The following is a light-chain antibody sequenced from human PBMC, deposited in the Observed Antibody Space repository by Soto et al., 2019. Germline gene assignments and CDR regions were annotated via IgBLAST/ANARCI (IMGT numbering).Light chain of an antibody. CDR1: SGSVSTTHD. CDR3: VVYMGSGIWV. J-gene: IGLJ3*02. Sequence: QTVVSQEPSFSVSPGGTVTLTCGLSSGSVSTTHDPSWYQQTPGQAPRTLIYSTHTRASGVPDRFSGSMLGNKAALTITGAQADDESLYFCVVYMGSGIWVFGGGTKLTVL. V-gene: IGLV8-61*01. CDR2: STH.